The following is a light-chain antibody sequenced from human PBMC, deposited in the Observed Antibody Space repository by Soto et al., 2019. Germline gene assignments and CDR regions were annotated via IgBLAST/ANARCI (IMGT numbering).Light chain of an antibody. J-gene: IGKJ4*01. Sequence: DIQVTQSPSSLSASVGDRFTITFRASQGITNYLAWYQQKPGKVPKLLISAVSALQSGVPSRFSGSGSGTEFTLTISSLQPEDVATYYCQKYNSAPLTFGGGTKVDIK. V-gene: IGKV1-27*01. CDR2: AVS. CDR3: QKYNSAPLT. CDR1: QGITNY.